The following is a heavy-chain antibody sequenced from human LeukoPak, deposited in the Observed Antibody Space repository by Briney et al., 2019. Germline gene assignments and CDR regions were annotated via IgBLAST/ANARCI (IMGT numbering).Heavy chain of an antibody. CDR1: GGSISSYY. CDR3: TRGSIAYYYMDV. V-gene: IGHV4-59*01. J-gene: IGHJ6*03. D-gene: IGHD3-22*01. Sequence: KASETLSLTCTVSGGSISSYYWSWIRQPPGKGLEWIGNIYYSGSTNYSPSLKSRVTISVGTSKNQFSLKLSSVTAADTAVYYCTRGSIAYYYMDVWGKGTTVTISS. CDR2: IYYSGST.